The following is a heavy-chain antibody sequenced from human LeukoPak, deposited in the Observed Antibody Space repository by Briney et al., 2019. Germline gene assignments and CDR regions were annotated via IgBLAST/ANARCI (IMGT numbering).Heavy chain of an antibody. V-gene: IGHV3-7*01. D-gene: IGHD3-16*01. CDR1: GFTSSSYW. CDR3: ARGGYDYVWGSLFDY. CDR2: IKQDGSEK. J-gene: IGHJ4*02. Sequence: GGSLRLSCAASGFTSSSYWMSWVRQAPGKGLEWVANIKQDGSEKYYVDSVKGRFTISRDNAKNSLYLQMNSLRAEDTAVYYCARGGYDYVWGSLFDYWGQGTLVTVSS.